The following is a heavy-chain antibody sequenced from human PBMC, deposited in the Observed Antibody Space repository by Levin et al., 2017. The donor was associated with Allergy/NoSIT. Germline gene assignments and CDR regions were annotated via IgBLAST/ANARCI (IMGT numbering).Heavy chain of an antibody. D-gene: IGHD3-3*01. V-gene: IGHV3-48*03. Sequence: GESLKISCAASGFTFSSYEKNWVRQAPGKGLEWVSYISSSGSTIYYPDSVKGRFTISRDNAKNSLYLQMNSLRAEDTAVYYCARQLGNFWSGYNYFDYWGQGTLVTVSS. CDR2: ISSSGSTI. J-gene: IGHJ4*02. CDR1: GFTFSSYE. CDR3: ARQLGNFWSGYNYFDY.